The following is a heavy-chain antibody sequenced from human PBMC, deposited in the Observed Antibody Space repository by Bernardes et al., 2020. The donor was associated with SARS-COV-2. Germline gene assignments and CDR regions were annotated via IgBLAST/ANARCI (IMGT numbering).Heavy chain of an antibody. CDR2: IYYIGTI. CDR1: GGSISGYY. J-gene: IGHJ6*02. CDR3: ARPPRDYGLDV. V-gene: IGHV4-59*01. Sequence: SETLSLTCTVSGGSISGYYWNWIRQSPGGGLQWIAYIYYIGTINYNPSLKSRVTISMNTSANQVSLQLTSVTAADTGVYYCARPPRDYGLDVWGPGTPVTVS.